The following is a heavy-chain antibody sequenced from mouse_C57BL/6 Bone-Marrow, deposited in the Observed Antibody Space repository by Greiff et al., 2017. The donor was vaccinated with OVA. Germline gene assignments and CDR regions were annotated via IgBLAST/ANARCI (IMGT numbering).Heavy chain of an antibody. Sequence: EVQLQESGPGLVKPSQSLSLTCSVTGYSITSGYYWNWIRQFPGNKLEWMGYISYDGSNNYNPSLKNRISITRDTSKNQFFLKLNSVTTEDTATYYCARRSRGFAYWGQGTLVTVSA. J-gene: IGHJ3*01. CDR2: ISYDGSN. CDR3: ARRSRGFAY. CDR1: GYSITSGYY. V-gene: IGHV3-6*01.